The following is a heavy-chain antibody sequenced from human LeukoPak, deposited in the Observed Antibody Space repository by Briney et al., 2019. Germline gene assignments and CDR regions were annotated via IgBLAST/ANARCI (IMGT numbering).Heavy chain of an antibody. CDR3: AKSGSGSSSSAYYFDY. CDR1: GFTFSSYE. V-gene: IGHV3-48*03. CDR2: ISSSGSTI. D-gene: IGHD6-6*01. J-gene: IGHJ4*02. Sequence: GGSLRLSCAASGFTFSSYEMNWVRQAPGKGLEWVSYISSSGSTIYYADSVKGRFTISRDNSKNTLYLQMNSLRAEDTAVYYCAKSGSGSSSSAYYFDYWGQGTLVTVSS.